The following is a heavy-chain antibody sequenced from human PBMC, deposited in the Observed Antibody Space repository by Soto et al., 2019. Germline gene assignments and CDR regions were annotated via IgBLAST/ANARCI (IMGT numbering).Heavy chain of an antibody. V-gene: IGHV3-23*01. CDR3: AKDKGYCSGGSCYGWFDP. Sequence: GGSLRLSCAASGFTFSSYAMSWVRQAPGKGLEWVSAISGSGGSTYYADSVKGRFTISRDNSKNTLYLQMNSLRAEDTAVYYCAKDKGYCSGGSCYGWFDPWGQGTLVTVS. CDR2: ISGSGGST. J-gene: IGHJ5*02. D-gene: IGHD2-15*01. CDR1: GFTFSSYA.